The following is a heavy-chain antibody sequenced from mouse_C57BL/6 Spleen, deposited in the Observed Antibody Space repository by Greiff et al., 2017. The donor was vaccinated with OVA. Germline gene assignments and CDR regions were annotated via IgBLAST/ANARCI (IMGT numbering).Heavy chain of an antibody. CDR2: INPNNGGT. D-gene: IGHD2-4*01. CDR1: GYTFTDYY. J-gene: IGHJ2*01. V-gene: IGHV1-26*01. CDR3: ARGDYGEGLFDY. Sequence: EVQLQQSGPELVKPGASVKISCKASGYTFTDYYMNWVKQSHGKSLEWIGDINPNNGGTSYNQKFKGKATLTVDKSSSTAYMDLRSLTSEDSAVYYCARGDYGEGLFDYWGQGTTLTVSS.